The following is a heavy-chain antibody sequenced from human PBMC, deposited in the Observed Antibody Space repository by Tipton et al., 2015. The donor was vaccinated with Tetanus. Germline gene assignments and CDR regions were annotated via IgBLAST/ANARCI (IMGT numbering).Heavy chain of an antibody. J-gene: IGHJ2*01. CDR2: IYPGDSDT. Sequence: VQLVQSGAEVKKPGESLKISCQGSGYSFNIYWIAWVRQMPGKGLEWMGIIYPGDSDTTYSPSFQGQVTISADRFINTAYLQWSSLKASDTATYYCARRLGPYTGDQIWHFDLWGRGTLVTVSS. D-gene: IGHD7-27*01. CDR1: GYSFNIYW. CDR3: ARRLGPYTGDQIWHFDL. V-gene: IGHV5-51*01.